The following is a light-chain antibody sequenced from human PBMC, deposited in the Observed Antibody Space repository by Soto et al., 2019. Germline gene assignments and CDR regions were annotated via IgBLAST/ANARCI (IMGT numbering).Light chain of an antibody. V-gene: IGLV2-11*01. Sequence: QSALTQPRSVSGSPGQSVTISCTGTSSDVGGYNYVSWYQQHPGKAPKLMIYDVSKRPSGVPDRFSGSKSGNTASLTISGLQAEDEADYYCSSYAGRYTVVFGVGTKLTVL. CDR1: SSDVGGYNY. J-gene: IGLJ2*01. CDR2: DVS. CDR3: SSYAGRYTVV.